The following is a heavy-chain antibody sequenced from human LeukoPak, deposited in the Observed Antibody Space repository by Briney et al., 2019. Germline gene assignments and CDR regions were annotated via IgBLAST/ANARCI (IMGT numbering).Heavy chain of an antibody. CDR3: ASYLYWWSDLGY. D-gene: IGHD2-8*02. CDR1: GVTFSDYW. CDR2: IKPDGSEK. Sequence: PGGSLRLSCAASGVTFSDYWMTSVREAPVKWLASVANIKPDGSEKYYVDSVRGRFTISRDNAKNSLYLQMNSLRVEDTAVYYCASYLYWWSDLGYWGQGTLATVSS. J-gene: IGHJ4*02. V-gene: IGHV3-7*01.